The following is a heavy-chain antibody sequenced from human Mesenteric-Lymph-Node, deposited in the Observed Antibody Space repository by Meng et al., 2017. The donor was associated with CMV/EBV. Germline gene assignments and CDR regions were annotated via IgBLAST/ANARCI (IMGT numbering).Heavy chain of an antibody. D-gene: IGHD1-1*01. Sequence: CAASGFTFRTFWMHWVRQVPGKGPVWVSRMDQDGSTTNYADSVKGRFTISRDNAKNMLYLQMNGLRAEDTAVYFCTKAPTARYLYFDSWGHGTLVTVSS. V-gene: IGHV3-74*01. CDR2: MDQDGSTT. CDR1: GFTFRTFW. CDR3: TKAPTARYLYFDS. J-gene: IGHJ4*01.